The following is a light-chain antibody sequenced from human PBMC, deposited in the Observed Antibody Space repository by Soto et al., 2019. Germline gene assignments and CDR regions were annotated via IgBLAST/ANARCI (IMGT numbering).Light chain of an antibody. CDR1: SSDVGRYDY. Sequence: QSVLTQPRSVSGSPGQSVTISCTGTSSDVGRYDYVSWYQHHPGKAPKLLIYDVNKWPSGVPDRFSGSKSGNTASLSISGLKAEDEADYYCCSKAGTSTAVFGGGTKLTVL. CDR3: CSKAGTSTAV. V-gene: IGLV2-11*01. CDR2: DVN. J-gene: IGLJ2*01.